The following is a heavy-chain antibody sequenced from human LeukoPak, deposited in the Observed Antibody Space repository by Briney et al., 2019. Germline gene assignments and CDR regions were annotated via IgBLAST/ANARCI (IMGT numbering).Heavy chain of an antibody. J-gene: IGHJ1*01. Sequence: GRSLRLSCAASGFTFSCYGMHWVRQAPGKGLEWVAVISYDGSNKYYADSVKGRFTISRDNSKNTLYLQMNSLRAEDTAAYYCARAEGGYSSIRGYFQHWGQGTLVTVSS. CDR2: ISYDGSNK. CDR1: GFTFSCYG. CDR3: ARAEGGYSSIRGYFQH. D-gene: IGHD6-13*01. V-gene: IGHV3-30*03.